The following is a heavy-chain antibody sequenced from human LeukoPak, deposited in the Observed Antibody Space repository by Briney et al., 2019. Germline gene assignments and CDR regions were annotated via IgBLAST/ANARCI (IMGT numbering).Heavy chain of an antibody. J-gene: IGHJ6*01. CDR3: ACGRDILGPVGGYVVDV. CDR2: INHSGST. D-gene: IGHD2-15*01. V-gene: IGHV4-34*01. CDR1: GGSLSGYY. Sequence: SETPSLTCAVYGGSLSGYYWSWIRQPPGEGLEWIGEINHSGSTNYNPSLKSRVTISVDTSKNQFSLKLSSVTAADTAVYYCACGRDILGPVGGYVVDVWGQGTTVTVSS.